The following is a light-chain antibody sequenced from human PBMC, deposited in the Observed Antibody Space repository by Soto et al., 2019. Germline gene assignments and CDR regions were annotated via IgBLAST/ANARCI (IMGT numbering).Light chain of an antibody. Sequence: QSVLTQPASVSGSPGQSITISCTGTSTDVGRYNYVSWYQQHPGKAPKLMVYDVSNRPSWVSNRFSGSKSGITASLTISGLQAEDEADYYCSSYTSSSTRVFGTGTKVTVL. CDR3: SSYTSSSTRV. CDR1: STDVGRYNY. CDR2: DVS. J-gene: IGLJ1*01. V-gene: IGLV2-14*01.